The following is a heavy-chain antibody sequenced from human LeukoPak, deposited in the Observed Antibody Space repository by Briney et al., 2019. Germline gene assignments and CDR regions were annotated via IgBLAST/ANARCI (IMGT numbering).Heavy chain of an antibody. Sequence: ASVTVSCKASGYTFTDYYMHWVRQAPGQGLEWMGWINPNSGGTNYAQKFQGRVSMTRDTSISTAYMEPSRLRSDDTAVYYCARNTINWFDPWGQGVLVTVSS. V-gene: IGHV1-2*02. CDR3: ARNTINWFDP. J-gene: IGHJ5*02. D-gene: IGHD5-24*01. CDR2: INPNSGGT. CDR1: GYTFTDYY.